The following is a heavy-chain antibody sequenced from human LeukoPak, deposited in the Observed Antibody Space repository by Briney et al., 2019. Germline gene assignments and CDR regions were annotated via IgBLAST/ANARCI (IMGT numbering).Heavy chain of an antibody. CDR1: GFTFSSYW. CDR3: ARGPNSNWSGLDF. D-gene: IGHD6-6*01. J-gene: IGHJ4*02. V-gene: IGHV3-74*01. CDR2: ISPTGSTT. Sequence: PGGSLRLSCAASGFTFSSYWMNWARQLPGKGLVWVSRISPTGSTTSYADSVKGRFTVSRDNAKNTLYLRVNNLRAEDTAVYYCARGPNSNWSGLDFWGQGTLLTVSS.